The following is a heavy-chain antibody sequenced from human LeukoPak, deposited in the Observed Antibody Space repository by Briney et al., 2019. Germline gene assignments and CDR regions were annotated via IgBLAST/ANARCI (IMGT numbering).Heavy chain of an antibody. CDR3: ARGGGRYSSSWYASDY. V-gene: IGHV1-8*01. CDR2: MNPNRGKT. J-gene: IGHJ4*02. CDR1: GYTFTSYD. Sequence: EASVKVSCKASGYTFTSYDINWVRQATGQGLEWMGWMNPNRGKTGYAQKFQGRVTMTRNTSISTAYMELSSLRSEDTAVYYCARGGGRYSSSWYASDYWGQGTLVTVSS. D-gene: IGHD6-13*01.